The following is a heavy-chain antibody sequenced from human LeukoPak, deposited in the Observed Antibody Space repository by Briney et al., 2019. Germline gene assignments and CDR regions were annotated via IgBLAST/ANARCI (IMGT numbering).Heavy chain of an antibody. CDR1: GSTFTSYA. Sequence: GGSLRLSCAASGSTFTSYAMNWVRQAPGKGLEWVSTITYSGGSAYYADSVKGRATISRDNSKNTLYLQMNSLRAEDTAVYYCAKAIRVTTFYFDYWGQGTLVTVSS. V-gene: IGHV3-23*01. CDR2: ITYSGGSA. J-gene: IGHJ4*02. D-gene: IGHD3-16*01. CDR3: AKAIRVTTFYFDY.